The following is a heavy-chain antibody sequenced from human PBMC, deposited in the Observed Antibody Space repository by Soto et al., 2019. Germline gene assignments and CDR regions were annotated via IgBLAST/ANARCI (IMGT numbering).Heavy chain of an antibody. CDR2: INPNSGGT. CDR3: ARDLQWLVQYY. Sequence: AAVKVSCQASGYTFTGYYMHWVRQAPGQGLEWMGWINPNSGGTNYAQKFQGRVTMTRDTSISTAYMELSRLRSDDTAVYYCARDLQWLVQYYWGQGTLVTVSS. CDR1: GYTFTGYY. J-gene: IGHJ4*02. D-gene: IGHD6-19*01. V-gene: IGHV1-2*02.